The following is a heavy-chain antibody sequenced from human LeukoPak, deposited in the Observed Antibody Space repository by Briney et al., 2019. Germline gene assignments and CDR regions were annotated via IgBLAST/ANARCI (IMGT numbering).Heavy chain of an antibody. J-gene: IGHJ4*02. CDR1: DFTFSRYW. Sequence: PGGSLLLSCAASDFTFSRYWMHWVRQAPGKGLVWVARLISDGRYTNYADSVKGRFTISRDNAKNTLYLQMHSLRAEDTAVYYCVRAADYGDYGGFDYWGQGTLVTVSS. V-gene: IGHV3-74*01. CDR3: VRAADYGDYGGFDY. CDR2: LISDGRYT. D-gene: IGHD4-17*01.